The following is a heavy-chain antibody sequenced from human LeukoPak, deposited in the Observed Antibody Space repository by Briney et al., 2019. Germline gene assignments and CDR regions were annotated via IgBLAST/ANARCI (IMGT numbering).Heavy chain of an antibody. CDR3: VRGGQGDGYSADEAFDF. J-gene: IGHJ3*01. Sequence: SQTLSLTCAISGDSVSSNTTACNWIRQSPSRGLECLGRTYYRSKWYNDYAASVKSRITINPDTSKNQFFLHLNSVTAEDTAVYYCVRGGQGDGYSADEAFDFWGQGTVVTVSS. CDR2: TYYRSKWYN. CDR1: GDSVSSNTTA. D-gene: IGHD5-24*01. V-gene: IGHV6-1*01.